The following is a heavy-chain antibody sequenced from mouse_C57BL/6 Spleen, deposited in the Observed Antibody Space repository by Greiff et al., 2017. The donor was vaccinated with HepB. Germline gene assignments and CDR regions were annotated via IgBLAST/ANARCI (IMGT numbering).Heavy chain of an antibody. J-gene: IGHJ1*03. CDR2: IYPGGGYT. Sequence: VQLQQSGAELVRPGTSVKMSCKASGYTFTNYWIGWAKQRPGHGLEWIGDIYPGGGYTNYNEKFKGKATLTADKSSSTAYMQFSSLTSEDSAIYYCAGGNHGYFDVWGTGTTVTVSS. V-gene: IGHV1-63*01. D-gene: IGHD2-1*01. CDR3: AGGNHGYFDV. CDR1: GYTFTNYW.